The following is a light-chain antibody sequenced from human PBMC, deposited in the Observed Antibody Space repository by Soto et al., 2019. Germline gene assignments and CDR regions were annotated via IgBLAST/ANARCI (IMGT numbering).Light chain of an antibody. Sequence: EIVLAQSSDTMSLPTLDRAKLSGRASQSIRSERLAWYQQKPGQAPRLVIFDASNRASGMPERFSGSGSGTDFTLTIARLEPEDFAVYYCQQYGSSGTCGKGTKVDIK. V-gene: IGKV3-20*01. CDR3: QQYGSSGT. CDR2: DAS. CDR1: QSIRSER. J-gene: IGKJ1*01.